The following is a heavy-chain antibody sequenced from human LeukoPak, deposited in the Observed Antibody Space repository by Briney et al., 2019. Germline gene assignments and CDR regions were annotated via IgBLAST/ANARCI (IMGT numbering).Heavy chain of an antibody. CDR1: GFTFSSYT. V-gene: IGHV3-21*01. CDR2: ISSDGSFI. CDR3: VWEAAGVDY. D-gene: IGHD6-13*01. J-gene: IGHJ4*02. Sequence: GGSLRLSCAASGFTFSSYTINWVRQAPGRGLEWVSSISSDGSFIFYGDSVRGRFTISRDNAKNSVYLQMKSLSADDTAVYYCVWEAAGVDYWGQGTLVTVSS.